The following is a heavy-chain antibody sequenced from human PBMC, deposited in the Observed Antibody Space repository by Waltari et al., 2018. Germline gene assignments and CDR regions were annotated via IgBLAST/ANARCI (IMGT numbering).Heavy chain of an antibody. Sequence: QLQLQESGPGLVKPSETLSLTCTVSGGSISGSSHDWGWIRQPPGKGLEWFGNIYYSGTTYYNPSRKSRFIISVYTSKNQFSLKVSSVTAADTAVYYCARRGDCGNDCYTFDYWGQGTLVTVSS. CDR1: GGSISGSSHD. CDR2: IYYSGTT. CDR3: ARRGDCGNDCYTFDY. D-gene: IGHD2-21*01. V-gene: IGHV4-39*01. J-gene: IGHJ4*02.